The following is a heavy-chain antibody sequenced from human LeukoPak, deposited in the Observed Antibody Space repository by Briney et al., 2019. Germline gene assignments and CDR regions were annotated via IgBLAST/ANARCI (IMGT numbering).Heavy chain of an antibody. D-gene: IGHD6-19*01. CDR2: IKQDGSEK. V-gene: IGHV3-7*01. J-gene: IGHJ4*02. CDR3: ARGGSFSGGF. CDR1: GFSLSSEW. Sequence: QPGGSLRLSCVTSGFSLSSEWMSWGRQAPGKGPEWVATIKQDGSEKYYVDSVKGRFTISRDNARNSLYLQMNSLSGEDTAVYHCARGGSFSGGFWGQGTLVTVSS.